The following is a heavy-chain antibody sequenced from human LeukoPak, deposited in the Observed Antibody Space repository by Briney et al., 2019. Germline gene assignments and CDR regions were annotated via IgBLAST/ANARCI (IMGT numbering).Heavy chain of an antibody. V-gene: IGHV4-34*01. J-gene: IGHJ4*02. CDR2: INHSGST. CDR1: GGSFSGYY. Sequence: PSETLSLTCAVYGGSFSGYYWSWIRQPPGKGLEWIGEINHSGSTNYNPSLKSRVTISVDTSKNQFSLKLSSVTAADTAVYYCARRREYYYDSSGHYGGGYYFDYWGQGTLVTVSS. D-gene: IGHD3-22*01. CDR3: ARRREYYYDSSGHYGGGYYFDY.